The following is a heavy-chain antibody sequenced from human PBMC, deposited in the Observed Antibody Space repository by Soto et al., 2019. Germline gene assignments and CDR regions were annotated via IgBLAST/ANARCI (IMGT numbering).Heavy chain of an antibody. D-gene: IGHD2-15*01. CDR1: GFTFRRHA. V-gene: IGHV3-30*04. CDR2: VSSDGSAK. CDR3: ARSMSGAVADSFDS. J-gene: IGHJ4*02. Sequence: QVHLVESGGGVVQRGRSLRLSCAASGFTFRRHAVHWVRQAPGRGLEWVAVVSSDGSAKYYLDYVKGRFTSSRDNSKNTAFLQLNSLSSEDTAVYYCARSMSGAVADSFDSWGQGTLVTVST.